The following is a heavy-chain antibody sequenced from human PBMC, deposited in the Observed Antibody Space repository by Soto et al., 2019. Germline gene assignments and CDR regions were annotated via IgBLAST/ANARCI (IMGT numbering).Heavy chain of an antibody. Sequence: LRLSCSASGFTFTSFAIHWVRQAPGKGLEWVAVISENGVNKYSAESVRGRFVISRDNSKNTVELEMNGLRPEDTAIYFCARRLTKTVSALGYWGQGTLVTVSS. D-gene: IGHD2-8*01. CDR1: GFTFTSFA. J-gene: IGHJ4*02. CDR3: ARRLTKTVSALGY. CDR2: ISENGVNK. V-gene: IGHV3-30*09.